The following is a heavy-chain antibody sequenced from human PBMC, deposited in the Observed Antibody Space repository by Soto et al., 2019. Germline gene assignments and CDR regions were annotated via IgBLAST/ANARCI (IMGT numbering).Heavy chain of an antibody. D-gene: IGHD1-7*01. Sequence: ASVKVSCKASGYTFTSYDINWVRQATGQGLEWMGWMNPNSGNTGYAQKFQGRVTMTRNSSISTAFMELSSLGSEDTAIYYCARGTRTTDFWGQGTTVTVSS. CDR2: MNPNSGNT. CDR1: GYTFTSYD. J-gene: IGHJ6*02. CDR3: ARGTRTTDF. V-gene: IGHV1-8*01.